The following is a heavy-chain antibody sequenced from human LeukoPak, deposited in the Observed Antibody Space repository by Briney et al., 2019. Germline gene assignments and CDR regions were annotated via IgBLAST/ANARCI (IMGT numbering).Heavy chain of an antibody. V-gene: IGHV1-2*02. J-gene: IGHJ4*02. CDR3: ARDMDSGPDFFDY. D-gene: IGHD1-26*01. CDR2: INPDSGVT. Sequence: GASVKVSCMASGYTFTDYYMHWVRQAPGQGLEWMGWINPDSGVTKYAQKFQGRVTMTRDTSISTAYMELSRLRSDDTAVYYCARDMDSGPDFFDYWGLGTLVTVSS. CDR1: GYTFTDYY.